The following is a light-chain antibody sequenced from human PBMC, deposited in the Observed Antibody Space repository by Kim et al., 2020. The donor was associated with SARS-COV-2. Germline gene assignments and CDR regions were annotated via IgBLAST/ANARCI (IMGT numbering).Light chain of an antibody. J-gene: IGLJ3*02. CDR1: GGSIASNY. CDR2: EDY. Sequence: NFMLTQPHSVSGSPEKTVTISCTRSGGSIASNYVQWYQQRPGSAPTTVIYEDYQRPSGFPDRFSGSIDSSSNSASLTISGLRTEDEADYYCQSYDSSSWVFGGGTQLTVL. CDR3: QSYDSSSWV. V-gene: IGLV6-57*04.